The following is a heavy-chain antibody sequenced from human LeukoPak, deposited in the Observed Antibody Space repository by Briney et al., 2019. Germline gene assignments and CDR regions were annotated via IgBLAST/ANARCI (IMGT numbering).Heavy chain of an antibody. D-gene: IGHD5-12*01. J-gene: IGHJ4*02. CDR3: ARDRFGYSGYAMGY. Sequence: GGSLRLSCAASGFTFSSYWMHWVRQPPGKGLVWVSRINSDGSSTSYADSVKGRFTISRDNAKNTLYLQMNSLRAEDTAVYYCARDRFGYSGYAMGYWGQGTLVTVSS. CDR1: GFTFSSYW. CDR2: INSDGSST. V-gene: IGHV3-74*01.